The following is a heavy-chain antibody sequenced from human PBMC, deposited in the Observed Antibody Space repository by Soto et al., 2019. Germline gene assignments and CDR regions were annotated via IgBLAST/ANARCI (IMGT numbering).Heavy chain of an antibody. CDR2: IVVGTGNT. Sequence: QMQLVQSGPEVKNPGTSVKVSCKASGFTFTSSTMQWVRQARGQRLEWIGWIVVGTGNTNYAQKFQERVTITRDLSKNTADMELCSLRSEDTAVYYCAADMVTYWYFDLWGRGTLVTVSS. V-gene: IGHV1-58*02. J-gene: IGHJ2*01. CDR1: GFTFTSST. D-gene: IGHD3-10*01. CDR3: AADMVTYWYFDL.